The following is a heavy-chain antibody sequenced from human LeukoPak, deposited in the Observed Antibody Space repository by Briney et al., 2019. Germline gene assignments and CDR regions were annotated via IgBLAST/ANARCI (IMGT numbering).Heavy chain of an antibody. V-gene: IGHV4-4*07. J-gene: IGHJ6*02. CDR1: GGSISSYY. CDR2: IYTSGST. Sequence: PSETLSLTCTVSGGSISSYYWSWIWQPAGKGLEWIGRIYTSGSTSYNPSLKSRVTISVDTSKNQFSLKLSSVTAADTAVYYCARGPGHSSSWYYYYYGMDVWGQGTTVTVSS. CDR3: ARGPGHSSSWYYYYYGMDV. D-gene: IGHD6-13*01.